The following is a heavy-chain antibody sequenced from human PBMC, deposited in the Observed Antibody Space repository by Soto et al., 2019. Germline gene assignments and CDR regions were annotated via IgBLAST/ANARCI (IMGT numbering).Heavy chain of an antibody. CDR2: INPNSGGT. J-gene: IGHJ1*01. Sequence: XSEKAPCKASGYPLTRYYMHWLRQGPGQGLEWMGWINPNSGGTNYAQRFQGRVTMTRDTSISTAYMELSRLRPDCTGVYYCAGVYGGKGDWGQGTLGPLSS. CDR1: GYPLTRYY. V-gene: IGHV1-2*02. CDR3: AGVYGGKGD. D-gene: IGHD3-16*01.